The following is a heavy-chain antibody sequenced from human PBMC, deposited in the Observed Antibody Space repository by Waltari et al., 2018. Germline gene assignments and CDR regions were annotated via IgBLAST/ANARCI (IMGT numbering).Heavy chain of an antibody. CDR3: ARRVGATTRDAFDI. J-gene: IGHJ3*02. CDR2: INSDGSST. CDR1: GFTFSSYW. D-gene: IGHD1-26*01. Sequence: EVQLVESGGGLVQPGGSLRLSCAASGFTFSSYWLPWVRTAPGKGRVWVSRINSDGSSTSYADSVKGRFTISRDNAKNTLYLQMNSLRAEDTAVYYCARRVGATTRDAFDIWGQGTMVTVSS. V-gene: IGHV3-74*01.